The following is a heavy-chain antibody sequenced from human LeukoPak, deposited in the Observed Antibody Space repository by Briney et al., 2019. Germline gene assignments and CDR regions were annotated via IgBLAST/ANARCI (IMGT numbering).Heavy chain of an antibody. J-gene: IGHJ4*02. V-gene: IGHV3-48*03. D-gene: IGHD4-11*01. CDR3: ARVTVSSGVDY. Sequence: GGSLRLSCAVSGFTFSNYEMNWVRQAPGKGLEWVSFISSTGNTIYYADSVKGRFTISRDNAKNSLYLQMNSLRAEDTAFYYCARVTVSSGVDYWGQGTLVTVSS. CDR2: ISSTGNTI. CDR1: GFTFSNYE.